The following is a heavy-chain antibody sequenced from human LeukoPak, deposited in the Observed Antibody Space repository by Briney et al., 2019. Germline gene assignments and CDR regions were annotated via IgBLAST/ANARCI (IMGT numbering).Heavy chain of an antibody. D-gene: IGHD1-26*01. Sequence: PGGSLRLSCAASGYIFRNYGMHWARQAPGKGLEWLAVVNFDGRNKYYADSVKGRFTISRDDSKNTLYLQMNRLRPEDTGIYYCAKWEGNSEYYLDYWGQGTLVTVSS. CDR3: AKWEGNSEYYLDY. J-gene: IGHJ4*02. CDR2: VNFDGRNK. V-gene: IGHV3-33*06. CDR1: GYIFRNYG.